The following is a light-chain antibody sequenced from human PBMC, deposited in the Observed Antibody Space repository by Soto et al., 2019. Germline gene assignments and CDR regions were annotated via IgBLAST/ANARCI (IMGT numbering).Light chain of an antibody. CDR2: GAS. V-gene: IGKV3-20*01. J-gene: IGKJ4*01. CDR1: QSVSSSY. CDR3: QQYGSSPPTT. Sequence: EIVLTQSPGTLSLSPGERATLSCRASQSVSSSYLAWYQQKPGQAPRLLIYGASSRATGIPDRFSGSGSGTDFTLTISRLEPEDFGVYYCQQYGSSPPTTFGGGTKVDIK.